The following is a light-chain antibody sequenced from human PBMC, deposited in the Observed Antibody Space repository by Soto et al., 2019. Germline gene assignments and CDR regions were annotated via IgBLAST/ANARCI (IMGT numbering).Light chain of an antibody. CDR3: QQTYSTPPVT. J-gene: IGKJ4*01. V-gene: IGKV1-39*01. CDR1: QSISNY. Sequence: DIQMTQSIPSLSASVGDRVTITCRASQSISNYLNWYQQKPGKAPKLLIYGASSLQSGVPSRFSGSGSGTDFTLTISSLQPEDFATYYCQQTYSTPPVTFGGGTRVEIK. CDR2: GAS.